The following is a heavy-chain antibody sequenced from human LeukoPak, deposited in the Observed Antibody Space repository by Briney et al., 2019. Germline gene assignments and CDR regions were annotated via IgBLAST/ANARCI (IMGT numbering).Heavy chain of an antibody. D-gene: IGHD3-10*01. J-gene: IGHJ5*02. Sequence: SETLSLTCTVSGGSISSYYWSWIRQPAGKGLEWIGRIYTSGSTNYNSSLKSRVTMSVDTSKNQFSLKLSSVTAADTAVYYCARALWFGDQGWFDLWGQGTLVTVSS. CDR3: ARALWFGDQGWFDL. V-gene: IGHV4-4*07. CDR1: GGSISSYY. CDR2: IYTSGST.